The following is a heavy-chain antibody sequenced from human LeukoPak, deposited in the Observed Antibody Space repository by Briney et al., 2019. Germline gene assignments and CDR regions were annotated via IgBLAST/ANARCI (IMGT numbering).Heavy chain of an antibody. Sequence: GGSLRLSCAASGFTFSSYAMHWVRQAPGKGLEWVTVISYDGSNKYYADSVKGRFTISRDNSKNTLFLQMSSLRAEDTAVYYCARDQGDYSDNSGAFDYWGQGTLVTVSS. CDR1: GFTFSSYA. CDR3: ARDQGDYSDNSGAFDY. D-gene: IGHD3-22*01. V-gene: IGHV3-30-3*01. J-gene: IGHJ4*02. CDR2: ISYDGSNK.